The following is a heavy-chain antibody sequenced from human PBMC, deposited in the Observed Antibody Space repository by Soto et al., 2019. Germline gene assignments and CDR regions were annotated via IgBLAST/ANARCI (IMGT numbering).Heavy chain of an antibody. J-gene: IGHJ6*02. CDR1: GFSFSDSW. CDR3: ASLGRHG. V-gene: IGHV3-7*01. CDR2: INQYGSEK. D-gene: IGHD3-16*01. Sequence: GGSLRLSCAASGFSFSDSWMDWVRQAPGKGPEWVANINQYGSEKNYVDSVKGRFTISRDNAKNSLYLQMNSLRVEDTAVYDCASLGRHGWGQGTTVTVSS.